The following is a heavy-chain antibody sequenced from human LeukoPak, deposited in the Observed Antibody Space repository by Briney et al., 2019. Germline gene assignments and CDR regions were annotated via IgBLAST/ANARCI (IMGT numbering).Heavy chain of an antibody. CDR2: INPNSGGT. Sequence: ASVKVSCKASGGTFSSYAISWVRQAPGQGLEWMGWINPNSGGTNYAQKFQGRVTMTRDTSINTVYMELSRLTSDDTAVYYCARGEYNYGRDWFDPWGQGTLVTVSS. J-gene: IGHJ5*02. CDR3: ARGEYNYGRDWFDP. V-gene: IGHV1-2*02. CDR1: GGTFSSYA. D-gene: IGHD5-18*01.